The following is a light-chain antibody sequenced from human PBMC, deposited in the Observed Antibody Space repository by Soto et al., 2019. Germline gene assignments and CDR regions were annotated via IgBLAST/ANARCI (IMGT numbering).Light chain of an antibody. Sequence: EIVMTQSPATLSVSPGERATLSCRAGQSVGSNLAWYQQKPGQAPRLLIYGASTRAAGIPARFSGSGSGTEFTLIISSLQSEDSAVYFCQQYNTRWTFGPGTKVEIK. CDR2: GAS. CDR1: QSVGSN. CDR3: QQYNTRWT. J-gene: IGKJ1*01. V-gene: IGKV3-15*01.